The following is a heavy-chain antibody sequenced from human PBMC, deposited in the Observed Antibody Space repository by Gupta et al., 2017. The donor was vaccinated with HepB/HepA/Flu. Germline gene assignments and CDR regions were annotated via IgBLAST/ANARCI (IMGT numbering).Heavy chain of an antibody. CDR2: MHPNAGTT. J-gene: IGHJ4*02. V-gene: IGHV1-46*01. D-gene: IGHD7-27*01. CDR1: GYTFTSYF. Sequence: QVQLVQSGAEVKKPGALVKVSCKASGYTFTSYFMHWLRQAPGQGLEWMGIMHPNAGTTIYAQKFRDRLTMTWDTSTSTVYMELSRLGAEDTAVYFGAREVTGVDFDYGGQGTLVTVSS. CDR3: AREVTGVDFDY.